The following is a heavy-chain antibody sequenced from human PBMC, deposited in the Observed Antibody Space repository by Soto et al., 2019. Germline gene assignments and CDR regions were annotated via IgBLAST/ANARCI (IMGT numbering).Heavy chain of an antibody. V-gene: IGHV3-30*18. J-gene: IGHJ4*02. CDR3: PKARMGPLNY. D-gene: IGHD2-8*01. CDR2: ISYDGSNK. CDR1: GFTFSSYG. Sequence: GSLRLSCAASGFTFSSYGMHWVRQAPGKGLEWVAVISYDGSNKYYADSVKGRFTISRDNSKNTLYLQMNSLRAEDTAVYYCPKARMGPLNYWGQGPLVTVSS.